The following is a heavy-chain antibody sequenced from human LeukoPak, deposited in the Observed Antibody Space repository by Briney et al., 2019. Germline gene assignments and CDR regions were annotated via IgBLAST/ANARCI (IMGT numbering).Heavy chain of an antibody. Sequence: GASVKVSCKASGYTFTSYAMNWVRQAPGQGLEWMGWINTNTGNPTYAQGFTGRFVFSLDTSVSTAYLQISNLKAEDTAVYYCARDYIVAAPGDAFDIWGQGTMVTVSS. J-gene: IGHJ3*02. V-gene: IGHV7-4-1*02. CDR2: INTNTGNP. CDR3: ARDYIVAAPGDAFDI. CDR1: GYTFTSYA. D-gene: IGHD2-15*01.